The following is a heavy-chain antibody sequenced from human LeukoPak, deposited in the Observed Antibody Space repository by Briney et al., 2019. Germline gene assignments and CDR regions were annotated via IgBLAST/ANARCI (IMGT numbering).Heavy chain of an antibody. CDR3: AKAPGGGYYDFWSGYLDY. V-gene: IGHV3-23*01. Sequence: GGSLRLSCAASGFTFSTYAMSWVRQAPGTGLEWVSAFGGGGNTYYADSVKGRFTISRDNSKSTLSLQMNSLRAEDTAVYYCAKAPGGGYYDFWSGYLDYWGQGTLVTVSS. CDR2: FGGGGNT. CDR1: GFTFSTYA. J-gene: IGHJ4*02. D-gene: IGHD3-3*01.